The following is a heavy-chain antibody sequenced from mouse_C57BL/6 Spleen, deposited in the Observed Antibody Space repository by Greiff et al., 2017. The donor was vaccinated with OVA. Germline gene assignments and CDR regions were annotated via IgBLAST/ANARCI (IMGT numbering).Heavy chain of an antibody. D-gene: IGHD4-1*01. CDR2: IYPGSGST. Sequence: QVQLQQPGAKLVKPGASVKMSCKASGYTFTSSWITWVKQRPGQGLEWIGDIYPGSGSTNYNEKFKSKATLTVDTSSSTAYMQLSSLTSEDSAVYYCARGTGTEDYWGQGTTLTVSS. CDR3: ARGTGTEDY. V-gene: IGHV1-55*01. J-gene: IGHJ2*01. CDR1: GYTFTSSW.